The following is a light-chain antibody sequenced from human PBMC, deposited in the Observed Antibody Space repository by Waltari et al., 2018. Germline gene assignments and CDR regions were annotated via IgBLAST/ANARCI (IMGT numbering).Light chain of an antibody. V-gene: IGLV8-61*01. CDR1: SGSVSTNSY. CDR3: VIYMGNGISV. CDR2: NTN. Sequence: QTVVTQEPSVSVSPGGTATLTCGLSSGSVSTNSYPSWYQQTPGQAPSTLIYNTNTRSSGVPDRFSGSILGNKAALTITGAQADDECDYYCVIYMGNGISVFGGGTKLTVL. J-gene: IGLJ2*01.